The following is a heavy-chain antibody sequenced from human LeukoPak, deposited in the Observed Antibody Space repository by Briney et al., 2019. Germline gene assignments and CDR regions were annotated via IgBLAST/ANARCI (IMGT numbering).Heavy chain of an antibody. Sequence: PSETLSLTCTVSGGSTSSYYWSWIRQPPGKGLEWIGYIYYSGSTNYNPSLKSRVTISVDTSKNQFSLKLSSVTAADTAVYYCARHGDAFDIWGQGTMVTVSS. CDR2: IYYSGST. CDR1: GGSTSSYY. CDR3: ARHGDAFDI. J-gene: IGHJ3*02. V-gene: IGHV4-59*08.